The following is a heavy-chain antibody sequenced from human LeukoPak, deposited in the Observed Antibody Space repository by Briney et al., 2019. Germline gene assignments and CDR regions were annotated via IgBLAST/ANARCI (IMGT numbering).Heavy chain of an antibody. J-gene: IGHJ4*02. D-gene: IGHD6-6*01. CDR1: GGSISSYY. CDR2: IYYSGST. Sequence: SETLSLTCTVSGGSISSYYWNWIRQAPGKGLEWIGYIYYSGSTNYNPSLKSRVTISVDTSKNQFSLKLSSVTAADTAVYYCGRGGSSSELSRFDYWGQGILVTVSS. V-gene: IGHV4-59*01. CDR3: GRGGSSSELSRFDY.